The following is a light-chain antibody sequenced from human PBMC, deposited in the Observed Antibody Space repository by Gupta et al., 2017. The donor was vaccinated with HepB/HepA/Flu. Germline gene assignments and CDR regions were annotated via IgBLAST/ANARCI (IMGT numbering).Light chain of an antibody. Sequence: EIVLTQSPGTLSLSPGERATLSCRASHSVRTRYLAWFQQRPGQAPRVLIYATSSRAAGTPDRFSGNGSGTDFTLTVSRLEPEDLAVYYCQQYDKSPRTFGQGTIVDIK. CDR2: ATS. J-gene: IGKJ1*01. CDR1: HSVRTRY. CDR3: QQYDKSPRT. V-gene: IGKV3-20*01.